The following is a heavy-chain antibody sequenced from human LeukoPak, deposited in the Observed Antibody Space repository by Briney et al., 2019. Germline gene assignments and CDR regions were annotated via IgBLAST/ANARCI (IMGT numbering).Heavy chain of an antibody. J-gene: IGHJ3*02. V-gene: IGHV1-3*01. CDR2: INAGNGNT. Sequence: XAXGQXLEXMGXINAGNGNTKYSQKFQGRVTITRDTSASTAYMELSSLRSEDTAVYYCARYSGSYRDAFDIWGQGTMVTVSS. D-gene: IGHD1-26*01. CDR3: ARYSGSYRDAFDI.